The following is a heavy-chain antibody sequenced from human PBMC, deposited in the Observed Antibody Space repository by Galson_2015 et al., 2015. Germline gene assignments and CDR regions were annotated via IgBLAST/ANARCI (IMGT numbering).Heavy chain of an antibody. CDR2: IWYDGSNK. Sequence: SLRLSCAASGFTFSSYGMHWVRQAPGKGLEWVGVIWYDGSNKYYADSVKGRFTISRDNSKNTLYLQMNSLRAEDTAVYYCARDSNTPPGHYGMDVWGQGTTVTVSS. J-gene: IGHJ6*02. CDR1: GFTFSSYG. D-gene: IGHD6-13*01. V-gene: IGHV3-33*01. CDR3: ARDSNTPPGHYGMDV.